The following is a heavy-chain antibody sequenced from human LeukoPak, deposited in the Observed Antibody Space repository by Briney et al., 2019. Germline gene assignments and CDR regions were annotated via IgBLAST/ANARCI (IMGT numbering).Heavy chain of an antibody. CDR1: GYTFTSYD. Sequence: ASVKVSCKASGYTFTSYDINWVRQATGQGLEWMGWMNPNSGNTGYAQKFQGGVTMTRNTSISTAYMELSSLRSEDTAVYYCARARGSGGYYYMDVWGKGTTVTISS. CDR2: MNPNSGNT. J-gene: IGHJ6*03. D-gene: IGHD3-10*01. V-gene: IGHV1-8*02. CDR3: ARARGSGGYYYMDV.